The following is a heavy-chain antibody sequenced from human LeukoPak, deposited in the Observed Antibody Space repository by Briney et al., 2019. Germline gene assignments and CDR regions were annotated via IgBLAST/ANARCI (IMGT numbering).Heavy chain of an antibody. J-gene: IGHJ4*02. Sequence: GGSLRLSCVSFGFTFSSYAMSWVRQAPGKGLEWVSVISGIGGRTYYADSVKGRFTISRDNSKNTLYLQINSLRAKDTAVYKCERSGVDIVATVCFDYWGQGTLVTVSS. CDR1: GFTFSSYA. CDR3: ERSGVDIVATVCFDY. CDR2: ISGIGGRT. V-gene: IGHV3-23*01. D-gene: IGHD5-12*01.